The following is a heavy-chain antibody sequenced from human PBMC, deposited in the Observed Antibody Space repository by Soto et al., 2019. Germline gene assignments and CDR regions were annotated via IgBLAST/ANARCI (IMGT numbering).Heavy chain of an antibody. D-gene: IGHD5-12*01. J-gene: IGHJ6*02. Sequence: PXQPLKISWKGSGYSFNSYGSGLIRQMPRKGLEWMGIIYPGDSDTRYSPSFQGQVTISADKSLSTAYLQWSSLKASDTAMYYCARPSLVATARDYYSGMDVWGHGTTVTV. V-gene: IGHV5-51*01. CDR2: IYPGDSDT. CDR3: ARPSLVATARDYYSGMDV. CDR1: GYSFNSYG.